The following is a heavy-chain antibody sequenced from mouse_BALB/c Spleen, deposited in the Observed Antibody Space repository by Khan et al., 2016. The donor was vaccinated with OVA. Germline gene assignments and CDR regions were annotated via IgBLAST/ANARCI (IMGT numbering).Heavy chain of an antibody. Sequence: EVQLVESGPEVVKPGASVKMSCKASGYTFTSYVMHCVKQKPGQGLEWIGYIYPFNDATKFNEKFNGKATLTSDKSSSTAYMELSSLTSEDSAVYYCDPVGSYYVSFVYWGQGTLGTVSA. CDR3: DPVGSYYVSFVY. CDR1: GYTFTSYV. V-gene: IGHV1S136*01. CDR2: IYPFNDAT. D-gene: IGHD1-1*01. J-gene: IGHJ3*01.